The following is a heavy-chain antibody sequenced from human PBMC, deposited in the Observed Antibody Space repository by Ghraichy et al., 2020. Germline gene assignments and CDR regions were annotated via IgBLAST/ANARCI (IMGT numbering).Heavy chain of an antibody. D-gene: IGHD1-7*01. CDR2: IWYDGSKT. Sequence: LSLTCVASGFSFSRFGMHWVRQAPGKGLEWVGVIWYDGSKTDYVDSVKGRFTISRDNSKNTLSLQMSSLRAEDSAVYYCARDNWITGTITSFDIWGQGTMVTVSS. V-gene: IGHV3-33*01. J-gene: IGHJ3*02. CDR3: ARDNWITGTITSFDI. CDR1: GFSFSRFG.